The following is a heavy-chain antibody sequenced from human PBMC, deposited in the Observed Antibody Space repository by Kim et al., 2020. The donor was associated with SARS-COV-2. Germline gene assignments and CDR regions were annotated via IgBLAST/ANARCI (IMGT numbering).Heavy chain of an antibody. CDR3: AKDSNYWRGISWYYFDY. D-gene: IGHD6-13*01. Sequence: KGRFTISRDNSKNTLYLQMNSLRAEDTAVYYCAKDSNYWRGISWYYFDYWGQGTLVTVSS. J-gene: IGHJ4*02. V-gene: IGHV3-30*02.